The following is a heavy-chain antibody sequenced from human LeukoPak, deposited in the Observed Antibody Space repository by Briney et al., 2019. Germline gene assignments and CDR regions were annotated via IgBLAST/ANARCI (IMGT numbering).Heavy chain of an antibody. V-gene: IGHV1-18*01. J-gene: IGHJ6*02. CDR1: GYTFTSYD. CDR3: ARGLPPPYGDYPIYYYGMDV. D-gene: IGHD4-17*01. CDR2: ISAYNGNT. Sequence: ASVKVSCKASGYTFTSYDINWVRQAPGQGLEWMGWISAYNGNTNYAQKLQGRVTMTTDTSTSTAYMELRSLRSDDTAVYYCARGLPPPYGDYPIYYYGMDVWGQGTTVTVSS.